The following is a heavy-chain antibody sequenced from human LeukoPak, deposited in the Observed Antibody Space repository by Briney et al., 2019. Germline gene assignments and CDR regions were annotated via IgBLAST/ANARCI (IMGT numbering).Heavy chain of an antibody. Sequence: GGSLRLSCAASGFIFSSYSMSWVRQIPGKGLEWVSSIDSSSTYIYYADSMKGRFTISRDNAKYSLYLQMNSLTPEDTAVYFCAKSVMIETTTRAFDIWGRGTMVTVSS. J-gene: IGHJ3*02. CDR3: AKSVMIETTTRAFDI. CDR1: GFIFSSYS. V-gene: IGHV3-21*01. D-gene: IGHD2-15*01. CDR2: IDSSSTYI.